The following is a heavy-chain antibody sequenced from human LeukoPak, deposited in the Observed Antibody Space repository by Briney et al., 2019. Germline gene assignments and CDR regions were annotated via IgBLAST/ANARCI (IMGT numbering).Heavy chain of an antibody. V-gene: IGHV4-59*01. CDR1: GGSFSGYY. J-gene: IGHJ4*02. CDR2: IYYSGST. Sequence: SETLSLTCAVYGGSFSGYYWSWIRQPPGKGLEWIGYIYYSGSTNYNPSLKSRVTISVDTSKNQFSLKLSSVTAADTAVYYCAAQDSSGYSLNFDYWGQGTLVTVSS. D-gene: IGHD3-22*01. CDR3: AAQDSSGYSLNFDY.